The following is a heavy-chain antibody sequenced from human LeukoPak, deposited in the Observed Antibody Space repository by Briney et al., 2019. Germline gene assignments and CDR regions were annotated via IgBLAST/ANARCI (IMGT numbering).Heavy chain of an antibody. CDR2: ISGSGGRT. D-gene: IGHD1-26*01. J-gene: IGHJ6*03. V-gene: IGHV3-23*01. CDR1: GFTFSSYA. Sequence: GGSLRLSCAASGFTFSSYAMTWVRQAPGKGLEWVSGISGSGGRTYYADSVKGRFTISRDNSKNTLYLQMNSLRAEDTAVYYCAKAVGSEYYYYMDVWGKGTTVTVSS. CDR3: AKAVGSEYYYYMDV.